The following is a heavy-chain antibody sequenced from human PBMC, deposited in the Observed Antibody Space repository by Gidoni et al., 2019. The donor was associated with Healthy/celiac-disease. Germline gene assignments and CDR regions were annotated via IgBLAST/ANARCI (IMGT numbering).Heavy chain of an antibody. V-gene: IGHV4-59*01. D-gene: IGHD6-6*01. CDR3: ARGDEYSSSPGAFDI. J-gene: IGHJ3*02. CDR1: GGSISSYY. Sequence: QVQLQESGPGLVKPSETLSLTCTVSGGSISSYYWSWIRQPPGKGLEWIGYIYYSGSTNYNPSLKRRVTISVDTSKNQFSLKLSSVTAADTAVYYCARGDEYSSSPGAFDIWGQGTMVTVSS. CDR2: IYYSGST.